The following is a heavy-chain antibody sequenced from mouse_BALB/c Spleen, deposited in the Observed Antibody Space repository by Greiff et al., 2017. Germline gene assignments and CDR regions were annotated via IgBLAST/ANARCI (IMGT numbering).Heavy chain of an antibody. D-gene: IGHD2-14*01. Sequence: VQLQQSGPELVKPGASVKISCKASGYSFTSYYIHWVKQRPGQGLEWIGWIFPGSGNTKYNEKFKGKATLTADTSSSTAYMQLSSLTSEDSAVYYCARSGYDGDWFAYWGQGTLVTVSA. J-gene: IGHJ3*01. V-gene: IGHV1-66*01. CDR3: ARSGYDGDWFAY. CDR1: GYSFTSYY. CDR2: IFPGSGNT.